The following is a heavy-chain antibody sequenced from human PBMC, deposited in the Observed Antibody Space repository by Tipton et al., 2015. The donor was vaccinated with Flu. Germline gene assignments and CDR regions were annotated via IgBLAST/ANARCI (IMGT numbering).Heavy chain of an antibody. V-gene: IGHV4-34*01. CDR2: INHSGST. Sequence: TLSLTCAVYGGSFSGYYWSWNRQPPGKGLEWVGEINHSGSTNYNPSLKSRVTISVDTSKNQFSLKLSSVTAADTAVYYCAREGLDLFGEPGGGGFDYWGQGTLVTVSS. J-gene: IGHJ4*02. CDR3: AREGLDLFGEPGGGGFDY. D-gene: IGHD3-10*02. CDR1: GGSFSGYY.